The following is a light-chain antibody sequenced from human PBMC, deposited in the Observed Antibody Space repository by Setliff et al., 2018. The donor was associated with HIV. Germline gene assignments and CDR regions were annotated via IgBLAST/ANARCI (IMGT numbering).Light chain of an antibody. V-gene: IGLV2-14*01. CDR1: SSDIGTYNY. CDR2: EVS. CDR3: SSSTSSNLGM. Sequence: QSVLAQPASVSGSPGQSITISCTGTSSDIGTYNYVSWYQQHPGKAPKLMIHEVSNRPSGVSNRFSGSKSGNTASLTISGLQAEDEADYYCSSSTSSNLGMFGGGTKVT. J-gene: IGLJ3*02.